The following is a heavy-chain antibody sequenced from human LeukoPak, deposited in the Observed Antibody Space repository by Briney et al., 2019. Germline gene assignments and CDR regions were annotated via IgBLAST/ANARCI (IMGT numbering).Heavy chain of an antibody. J-gene: IGHJ4*02. V-gene: IGHV3-64D*09. CDR2: ISSNGGST. D-gene: IGHD1-1*01. Sequence: GGSLRLSCSASGFTFSSYAMHWVRQAPGKGLEYVSAISSNGGSTYYADSVKGRFTISRDNSKNTLYLQMSSLSAEDTAVYYCVKVGAYNWNDGPFDYWGQGTLVTVSS. CDR3: VKVGAYNWNDGPFDY. CDR1: GFTFSSYA.